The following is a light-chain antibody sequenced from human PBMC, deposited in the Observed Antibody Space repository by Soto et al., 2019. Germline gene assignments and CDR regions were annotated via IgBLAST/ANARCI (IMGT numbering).Light chain of an antibody. J-gene: IGLJ2*01. CDR3: SSYTSSSTRV. Sequence: QSALSQPASVSGSPGQSITISCTGTSSDVGGYNYVSWYQQHPGKAPKLMIYDVSNRPSGVSNRFPGSKSGNTASLTISGLQAEDEADYYCSSYTSSSTRVFGGGTKVTV. V-gene: IGLV2-14*01. CDR2: DVS. CDR1: SSDVGGYNY.